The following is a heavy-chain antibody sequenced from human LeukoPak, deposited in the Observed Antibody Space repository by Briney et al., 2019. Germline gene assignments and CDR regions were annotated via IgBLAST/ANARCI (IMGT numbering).Heavy chain of an antibody. CDR1: GYTFTSYG. J-gene: IGHJ4*02. V-gene: IGHV1-18*01. CDR2: ISAYNGNT. Sequence: ASVKVSCKASGYTFTSYGISWVRQAPGQGLEWMGWISAYNGNTNYAQKLQGRVTMTTDTSTSTAYMELRSLTSDDTAVFYCARGLPPRRNYDSSGYYSYYFDYWGQGTLVTVSS. D-gene: IGHD3-22*01. CDR3: ARGLPPRRNYDSSGYYSYYFDY.